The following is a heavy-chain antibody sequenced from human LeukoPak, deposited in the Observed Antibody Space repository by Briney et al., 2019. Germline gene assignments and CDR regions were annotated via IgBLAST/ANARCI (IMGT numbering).Heavy chain of an antibody. Sequence: PSETLSLTCTVSGGSISSSSYYWGWIRQPPGKGLEWIGSIYYSGSTYYNPSLKSRVTISVDTSKNQFSLKLSSVTAADTAVYYCARLYDFWSGYFQYWGQGTLVTVSS. V-gene: IGHV4-39*01. J-gene: IGHJ4*02. CDR3: ARLYDFWSGYFQY. CDR2: IYYSGST. D-gene: IGHD3-3*01. CDR1: GGSISSSSYY.